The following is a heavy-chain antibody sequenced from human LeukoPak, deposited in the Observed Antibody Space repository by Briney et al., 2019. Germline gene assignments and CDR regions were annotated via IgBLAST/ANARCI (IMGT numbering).Heavy chain of an antibody. CDR2: SSDAGRTT. CDR3: ASWAGNTQSDSWSGPFDY. D-gene: IGHD3-3*01. J-gene: IGHJ4*02. V-gene: IGHV3-48*03. Sequence: GGSLRLSCAVSGLTLSNFKMNWVRQAPGKGLAWVAYSSDAGRTTFYADSVKGRFTISRHNAKSSLYLQMTSLRVEATAVYYCASWAGNTQSDSWSGPFDYWGQGTLVTVSS. CDR1: GLTLSNFK.